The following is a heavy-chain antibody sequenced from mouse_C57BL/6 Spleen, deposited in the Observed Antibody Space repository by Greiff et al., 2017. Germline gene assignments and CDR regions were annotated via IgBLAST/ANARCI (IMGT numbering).Heavy chain of an antibody. CDR1: GFTFSDYG. V-gene: IGHV5-17*01. J-gene: IGHJ3*01. CDR2: ISSGSSTI. CDR3: ARRYYGSSFAY. Sequence: EVKLVESGGGLVKPGGSLKLSCAASGFTFSDYGMHWVRQAPEKGLEWVAYISSGSSTIYYADTVKGRFTISRDNAKNTLFLQMTSLGSEDTAMYYCARRYYGSSFAYWGQGTLVTVSA. D-gene: IGHD1-1*01.